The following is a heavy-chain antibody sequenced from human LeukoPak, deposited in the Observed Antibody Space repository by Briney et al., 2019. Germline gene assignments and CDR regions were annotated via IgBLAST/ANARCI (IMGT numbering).Heavy chain of an antibody. D-gene: IGHD3-22*01. J-gene: IGHJ4*02. CDR1: GFTFNNRA. Sequence: GGSLRLSCAASGFTFNNRAFHWVRQAPGKGLEWVAIISYDGSQKFYADSAKGRFIISRDNSKNTLYLQLNSLRTEDTALHYCSRDSSDYYFNPAGAFDYWGQGTLVTVSS. V-gene: IGHV3-30-3*01. CDR3: SRDSSDYYFNPAGAFDY. CDR2: ISYDGSQK.